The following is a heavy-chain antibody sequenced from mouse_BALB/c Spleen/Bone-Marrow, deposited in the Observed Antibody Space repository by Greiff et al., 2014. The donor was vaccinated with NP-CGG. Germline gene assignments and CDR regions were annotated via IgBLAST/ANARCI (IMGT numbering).Heavy chain of an antibody. V-gene: IGHV1-69*02. CDR2: IDPSDSYT. D-gene: IGHD2-3*01. CDR3: ARWLLRYYAMDD. Sequence: GAELVKPGASVKLSCKASGYTFTSYWMHWVKQRPGQGLEWIGEIDPSDSYTNYNQKFKGKATLTVDKSSSTTYMQLSSLTSEDSAVYFCARWLLRYYAMDDWGQGTSVTVSS. J-gene: IGHJ4*01. CDR1: GYTFTSYW.